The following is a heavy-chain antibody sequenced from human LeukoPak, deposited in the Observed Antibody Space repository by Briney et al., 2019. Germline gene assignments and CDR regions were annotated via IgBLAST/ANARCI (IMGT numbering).Heavy chain of an antibody. J-gene: IGHJ3*02. Sequence: SENLSLTCTVSGGSISGYYWSWIRQPPGEGLEWIGYIYYSGSANYNPSLRSRVIILVDTSKNQFSLKLSSVTAADTAVYYCARGTVTTSMKAFDIWGQGTMVTVSS. CDR3: ARGTVTTSMKAFDI. CDR1: GGSISGYY. CDR2: IYYSGSA. V-gene: IGHV4-59*08. D-gene: IGHD4-17*01.